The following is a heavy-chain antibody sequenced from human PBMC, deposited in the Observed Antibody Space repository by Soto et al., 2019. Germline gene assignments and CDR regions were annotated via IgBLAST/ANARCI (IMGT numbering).Heavy chain of an antibody. CDR1: GSTFTSYY. D-gene: IGHD6-13*01. CDR2: INPSSGNT. J-gene: IGHJ4*02. CDR3: AKFSAAAGIFDY. V-gene: IGHV1-46*01. Sequence: ASVKVSCKASGSTFTSYYMHWVRQAPGQGLEWMGIINPSSGNTNYAQKFQGRVTMTTDTSTTTAYMELSSLRSDDTAVYYCAKFSAAAGIFDYWGQGTLVTVSS.